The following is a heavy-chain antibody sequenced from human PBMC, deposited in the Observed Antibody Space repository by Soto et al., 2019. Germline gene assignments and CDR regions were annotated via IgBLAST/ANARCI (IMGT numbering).Heavy chain of an antibody. D-gene: IGHD6-6*01. CDR2: IIPIFGTA. J-gene: IGHJ6*02. V-gene: IGHV1-69*01. Sequence: QVQLVQSGAEVKKPGSSVKVSCKASGGTFSSYAISWVRQAPGQGLEWMGGIIPIFGTANYAQKFQGRVTITADESTITAYLELSSLRSKDTAVYYCARGEQLETSYYYGMDVWGHWTTVTVAS. CDR1: GGTFSSYA. CDR3: ARGEQLETSYYYGMDV.